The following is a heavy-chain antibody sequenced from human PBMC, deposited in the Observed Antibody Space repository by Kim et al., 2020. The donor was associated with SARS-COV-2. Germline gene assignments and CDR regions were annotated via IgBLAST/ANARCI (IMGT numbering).Heavy chain of an antibody. V-gene: IGHV1-18*01. J-gene: IGHJ4*02. CDR1: GYTFTSYG. Sequence: ASVKVSCKASGYTFTSYGISWVRQAPGQGLEWMGWISAYNGNTNYAQKLQGRVTMTTDTSTSTAYMELRSLRSDDTAVYYCARDGASVYQLLLPFDYWGQGTLVTVSS. D-gene: IGHD2-2*01. CDR3: ARDGASVYQLLLPFDY. CDR2: ISAYNGNT.